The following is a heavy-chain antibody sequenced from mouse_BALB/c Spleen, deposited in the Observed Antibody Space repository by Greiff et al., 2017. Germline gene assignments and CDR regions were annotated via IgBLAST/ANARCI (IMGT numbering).Heavy chain of an antibody. CDR3: ARSGYAYAWFAY. Sequence: EVKVEESGAELVKPGASVKLSCTASGFNIKDTYMHWVKQRPEQGLEWIGRIDPANGNTKYDPKFQGKATITADTSSNTAYLQLSSLTSEDTAVYYCARSGYAYAWFAYWGQGTLVTVSA. CDR2: IDPANGNT. CDR1: GFNIKDTY. V-gene: IGHV14-3*02. J-gene: IGHJ3*01. D-gene: IGHD2-14*01.